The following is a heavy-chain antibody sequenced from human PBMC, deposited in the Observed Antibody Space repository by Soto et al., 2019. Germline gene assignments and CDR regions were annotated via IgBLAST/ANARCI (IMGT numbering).Heavy chain of an antibody. CDR2: INAGNGNT. J-gene: IGHJ4*02. V-gene: IGHV1-3*01. Sequence: ASVKVSCKASGYTFTNYAMHWVRQAPGQRLEWMGWINAGNGNTKYSQKFQGRVTITRDTSTSTAYMELSSLRSEDTAVHYCARGLPLAADYWGQGTLVTVSS. CDR3: ARGLPLAADY. CDR1: GYTFTNYA.